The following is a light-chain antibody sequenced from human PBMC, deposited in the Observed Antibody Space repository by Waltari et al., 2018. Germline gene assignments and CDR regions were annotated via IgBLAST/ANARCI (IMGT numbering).Light chain of an antibody. V-gene: IGLV2-14*01. CDR2: DVS. CDR3: SSQSSNDVVL. CDR1: SHDVGGYNS. Sequence: QSALTQPASVSGSPGQSVTNFCAGTSHDVGGYNSVSWYQEHPGPAPRVIIYDVSDRPSGVSDRFSGSKSGNTASLTISGLQAEDEADYYCSSQSSNDVVLFGGGTKLTVL. J-gene: IGLJ2*01.